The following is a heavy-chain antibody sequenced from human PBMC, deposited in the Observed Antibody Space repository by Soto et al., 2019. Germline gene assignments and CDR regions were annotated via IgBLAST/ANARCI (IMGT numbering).Heavy chain of an antibody. CDR2: IYSSGST. CDR3: STPVSSGYQAFAV. Sequence: SETLSLTCTVSGGSIISSSYYWGWIRQPPGKGLEWIGSIYSSGSTYYNPSLKSRVTISVDTSKNQFSLKLSSVTAADTAVHYFSTPVSSGYQAFAVWGQGILVTFSS. CDR1: GGSIISSSYY. D-gene: IGHD3-22*01. J-gene: IGHJ3*01. V-gene: IGHV4-39*01.